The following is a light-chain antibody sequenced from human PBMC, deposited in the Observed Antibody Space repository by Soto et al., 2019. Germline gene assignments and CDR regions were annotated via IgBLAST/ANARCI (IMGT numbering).Light chain of an antibody. CDR1: SYNIGRNT. V-gene: IGLV1-44*01. J-gene: IGLJ2*01. CDR2: SNN. Sequence: QSVLTQPPSASGTPGQRVTISCSGSSYNIGRNTVNWYQQLPGTAPKLLIYSNNQRPSGVPDRFSGSKSGTSASLAISGLRSEDEADYCCAAWDDSLKAVVFGGGTKLTVL. CDR3: AAWDDSLKAVV.